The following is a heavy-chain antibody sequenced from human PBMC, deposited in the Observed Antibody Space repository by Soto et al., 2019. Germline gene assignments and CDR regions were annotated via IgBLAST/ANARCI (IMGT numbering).Heavy chain of an antibody. V-gene: IGHV3-23*01. CDR3: AKGAGYVTSSAQPDY. D-gene: IGHD6-6*01. Sequence: PGGSLRLSCEASGFPFGNYHMSWVRQAPGKGLEWVAGISAGGDGTTYADSVKGRFTISRDNSKNTLSLQMNSLRAEDTAIYYCAKGAGYVTSSAQPDYWGQGTLVTVSS. J-gene: IGHJ4*02. CDR2: ISAGGDGT. CDR1: GFPFGNYH.